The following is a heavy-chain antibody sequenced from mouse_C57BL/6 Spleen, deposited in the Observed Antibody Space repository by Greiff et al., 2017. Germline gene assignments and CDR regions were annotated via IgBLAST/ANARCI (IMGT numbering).Heavy chain of an antibody. Sequence: QVQLQQPGAELVKPGASVKMSCKASGYTFTSYWITWVKQRPGQGLEWIGDIYPGSGSTNYNEKFKSKATLTVDTSSSTAYMQLSSLTSEDSAVYYCARGATPYWYARDYWGQGTSVTVSS. CDR2: IYPGSGST. J-gene: IGHJ4*01. CDR1: GYTFTSYW. V-gene: IGHV1-55*01. CDR3: ARGATPYWYARDY. D-gene: IGHD1-1*01.